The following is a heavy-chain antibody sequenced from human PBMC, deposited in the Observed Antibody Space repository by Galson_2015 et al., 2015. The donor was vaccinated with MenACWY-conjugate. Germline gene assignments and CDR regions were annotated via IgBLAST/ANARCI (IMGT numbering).Heavy chain of an antibody. D-gene: IGHD6-19*01. CDR1: GFSLSTSGVG. J-gene: IGHJ4*02. CDR3: ARRSLSVAGEDY. Sequence: PALVKPTQTLTLTCTFSGFSLSTSGVGVGWIRQPPGKALEWLALIYWDDDKRYSPSLKSRLTITKDTSKKQVVLTMTNLDPVDTATYYCARRSLSVAGEDYWGQGTLVTTSS. CDR2: IYWDDDK. V-gene: IGHV2-5*02.